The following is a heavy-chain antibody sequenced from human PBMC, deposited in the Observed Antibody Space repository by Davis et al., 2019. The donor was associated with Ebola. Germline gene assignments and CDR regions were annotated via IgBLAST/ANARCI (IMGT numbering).Heavy chain of an antibody. CDR2: INWNGGST. CDR1: GFTFDDYG. D-gene: IGHD2-15*01. Sequence: PGGSLRLSCAASGFTFDDYGMSWVRQAPGKGLEWVSGINWNGGSTGYADSVKGRFTISRDNSKNTLYLQMNSLRAEDTAVYYCARSDIVVVVAATPLWDAFDIWGQGTMVTVSS. CDR3: ARSDIVVVVAATPLWDAFDI. V-gene: IGHV3-20*04. J-gene: IGHJ3*02.